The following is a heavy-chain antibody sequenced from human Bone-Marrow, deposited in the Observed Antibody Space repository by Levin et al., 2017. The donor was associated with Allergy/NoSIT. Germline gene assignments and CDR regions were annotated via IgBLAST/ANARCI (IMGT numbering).Heavy chain of an antibody. Sequence: GESLKISCAGSGLNFSTHDMHWVRQAPGKGLEWVAFISSHRDNRYYADSVKGRFTISRDRSKNTLYLQLSSLRTEDTALYYCAKFDIETLDYGDSGEYLDIWGQGTLVTVSS. CDR1: GLNFSTHD. D-gene: IGHD4-17*01. CDR2: ISSHRDNR. V-gene: IGHV3-30*02. CDR3: AKFDIETLDYGDSGEYLDI. J-gene: IGHJ4*02.